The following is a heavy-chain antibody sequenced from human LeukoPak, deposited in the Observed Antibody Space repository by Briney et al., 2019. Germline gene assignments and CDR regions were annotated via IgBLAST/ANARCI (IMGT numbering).Heavy chain of an antibody. J-gene: IGHJ4*02. D-gene: IGHD6-19*01. CDR3: PKTTVGYSSGRYPGWPADC. Sequence: GGSLRLSCAASGFTFNTYAIYWVRQAPGKGLEWVSGICGSGGCTYYADSVKGRFTISRDNSKNTVYLQMNSLTADDTAIYYCPKTTVGYSSGRYPGWPADCWGQGTLVTVSS. V-gene: IGHV3-23*01. CDR2: ICGSGGCT. CDR1: GFTFNTYA.